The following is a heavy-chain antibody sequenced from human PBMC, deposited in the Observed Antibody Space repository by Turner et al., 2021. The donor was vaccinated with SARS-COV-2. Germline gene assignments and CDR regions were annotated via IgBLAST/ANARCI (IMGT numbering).Heavy chain of an antibody. CDR1: GFTVSNNH. V-gene: IGHV3-66*01. D-gene: IGHD3-10*01. J-gene: IGHJ4*02. CDR2: IDSGGTT. CDR3: ARGEIRGVTGDY. Sequence: EVQLVQSGGGLVQPGWSLRLSCTASGFTVSNNHMSWVRQGPGKGLEWVSLIDSGGTTKSADSVKGRFTISRDNSKNTLYLQMNSLRDEDTAVYYCARGEIRGVTGDYWGRGTLVTVSS.